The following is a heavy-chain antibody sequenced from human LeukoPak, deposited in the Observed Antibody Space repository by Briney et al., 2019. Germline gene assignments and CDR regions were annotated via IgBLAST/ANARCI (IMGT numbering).Heavy chain of an antibody. Sequence: SETLSLTCTVSGVSISSYYWSWIRQPAGKGLEWIGRIYTSGSTNYNPSLKSRVTMSVDTSKNQFSLKLSSVTAADTAVYYCARDIAVAGGYNWFDPWGQGILVTVSS. CDR2: IYTSGST. CDR3: ARDIAVAGGYNWFDP. D-gene: IGHD6-19*01. J-gene: IGHJ5*02. CDR1: GVSISSYY. V-gene: IGHV4-4*07.